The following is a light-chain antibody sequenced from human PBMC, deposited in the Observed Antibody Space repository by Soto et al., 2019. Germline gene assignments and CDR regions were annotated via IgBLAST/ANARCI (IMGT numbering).Light chain of an antibody. Sequence: DIQMTQAPSTLSASVGDRVTITCRASQSISSWLAWYQQKPGKAPKLLMYKASSLQSGVPSRFSGSGSGTEFNLTIGSLQPDDFSIYYCHEYHSYLYTFGQENKLEIK. CDR3: HEYHSYLYT. J-gene: IGKJ2*01. V-gene: IGKV1-5*03. CDR2: KAS. CDR1: QSISSW.